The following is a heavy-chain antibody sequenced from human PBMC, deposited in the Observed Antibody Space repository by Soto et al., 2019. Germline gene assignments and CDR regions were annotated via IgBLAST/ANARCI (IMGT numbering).Heavy chain of an antibody. V-gene: IGHV3-13*01. CDR3: ARDRPLGGLTGYPTDAFDI. Sequence: PGGSLRLSCAASGFTFSSYDMHWVRQATGKGLEWVSAIGTAGDTYYPGSVKGRFTISRENAKNSLYLQMNSLRAEDTAVYYCARDRPLGGLTGYPTDAFDIWGQGTMVTVSS. D-gene: IGHD3-9*01. CDR1: GFTFSSYD. CDR2: IGTAGDT. J-gene: IGHJ3*02.